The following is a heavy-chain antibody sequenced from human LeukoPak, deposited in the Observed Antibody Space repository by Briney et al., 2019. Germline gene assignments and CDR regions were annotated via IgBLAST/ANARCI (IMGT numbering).Heavy chain of an antibody. V-gene: IGHV3-21*01. CDR2: ISSSSSYI. Sequence: GESLTLSCAASGFTISSCIMCWSRNAQGPGQELVSSISSSSSYIYYADSVNGRFTISRDNAKNSLYLQINSLRAEDTAVDYCSRGHYYGLDVWGKGTTVTISS. J-gene: IGHJ6*04. CDR1: GFTISSCI. CDR3: SRGHYYGLDV.